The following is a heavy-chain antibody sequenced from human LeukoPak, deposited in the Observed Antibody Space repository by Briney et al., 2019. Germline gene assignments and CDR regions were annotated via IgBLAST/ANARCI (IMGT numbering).Heavy chain of an antibody. CDR3: AKFLPTHIVVANYYFDY. CDR2: ISGSGGST. Sequence: TGGSLTLSCAASGFTFSSYAMSWVRQAPGKGLEWVSAISGSGGSTYYADSVKGRFTISRDNSKNTLYLQMNSLRAEDTAVYYCAKFLPTHIVVANYYFDYWGQGTLVTVSS. V-gene: IGHV3-23*01. CDR1: GFTFSSYA. J-gene: IGHJ4*02. D-gene: IGHD2-21*01.